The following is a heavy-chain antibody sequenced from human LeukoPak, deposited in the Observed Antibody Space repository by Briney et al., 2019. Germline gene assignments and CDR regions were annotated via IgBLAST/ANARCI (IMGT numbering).Heavy chain of an antibody. CDR1: GFTFSSYA. V-gene: IGHV3-23*01. CDR2: ISGSGGST. D-gene: IGHD3-16*01. J-gene: IGHJ4*02. CDR3: AKDNFRGISPQDY. Sequence: PGGSLRLSCAASGFTFSSYAMSWVRRAPGKGLEWVSAISGSGGSTYYADSVKGRFTISRDNSKNTLYLQMNSLRAEDTAVYYCAKDNFRGISPQDYWGPGTLVTVSS.